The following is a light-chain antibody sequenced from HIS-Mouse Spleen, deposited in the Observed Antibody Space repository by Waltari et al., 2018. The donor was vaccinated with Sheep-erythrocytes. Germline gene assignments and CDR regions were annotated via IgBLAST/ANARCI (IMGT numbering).Light chain of an antibody. CDR1: SSDVGGYNY. Sequence: QSALTQPRSVSGSPGQSVTISCTGTSSDVGGYNYVSWYQQHPGKAPKLLIYDVSKRPSVVPDRFSGSTSGHTTSLTISGLQAEDEADYYCCSYAGSYNHVFATGTKVTVL. V-gene: IGLV2-11*01. CDR3: CSYAGSYNHV. J-gene: IGLJ1*01. CDR2: DVS.